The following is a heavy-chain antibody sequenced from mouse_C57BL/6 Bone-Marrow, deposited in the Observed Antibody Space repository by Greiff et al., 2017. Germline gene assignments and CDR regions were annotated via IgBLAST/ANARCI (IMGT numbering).Heavy chain of an antibody. D-gene: IGHD2-4*01. CDR1: GYTFTSYG. Sequence: VKLMESGAELARPGASVKLSCKASGYTFTSYGISWVKQRPGQGLEWIGEIYPRSGNTYYNEKFKGKATLTADKSSSTAYMQLGSLTSEDSAVYFCARSSDDSRAMDYWGQGNSATVTS. CDR3: ARSSDDSRAMDY. CDR2: IYPRSGNT. J-gene: IGHJ4*01. V-gene: IGHV1-81*01.